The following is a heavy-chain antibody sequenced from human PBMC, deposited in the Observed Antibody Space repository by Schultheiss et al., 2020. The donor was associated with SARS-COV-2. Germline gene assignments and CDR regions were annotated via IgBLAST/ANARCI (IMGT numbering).Heavy chain of an antibody. V-gene: IGHV4-39*01. CDR2: IYYSGST. J-gene: IGHJ4*02. D-gene: IGHD3-10*01. CDR3: ARQVRGSGPYYFDY. CDR1: GGSISSGGYY. Sequence: SETLSLTCTVSGGSISSGGYYWSWIRQHPGKGLEWIGSIYYSGSTYYNPSLKSRVTISVDTSKNQFSLKLSSVTAADTAVYYCARQVRGSGPYYFDYWGQGTLVTVSS.